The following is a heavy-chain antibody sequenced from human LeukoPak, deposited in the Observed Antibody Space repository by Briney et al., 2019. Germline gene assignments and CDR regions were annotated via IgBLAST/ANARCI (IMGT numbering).Heavy chain of an antibody. Sequence: SETLSLTCTVSGDSISGYYWSWIRQPPGKGLEWIGYINYSGFTKYNPSVKSRITLSVDTPKNQFSLNLTSVTVADTAIYYCARHVKIPVAGFDYWGQGTPVTVSS. V-gene: IGHV4-59*08. CDR3: ARHVKIPVAGFDY. CDR1: GDSISGYY. J-gene: IGHJ4*02. D-gene: IGHD6-19*01. CDR2: INYSGFT.